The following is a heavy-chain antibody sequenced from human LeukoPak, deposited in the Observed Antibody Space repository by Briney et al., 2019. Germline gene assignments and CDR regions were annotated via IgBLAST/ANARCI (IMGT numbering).Heavy chain of an antibody. Sequence: ASVKVSCKASGYTFTSYGISWVRQAPGQGLEWMGWISAYNGNTNYAQKLQGRVTMTTDTSTSTAYMELRSLRSDDTAVYYCARVTMVRGVIIMKSFDYWGQGTLVTVSS. CDR2: ISAYNGNT. CDR3: ARVTMVRGVIIMKSFDY. CDR1: GYTFTSYG. J-gene: IGHJ4*02. D-gene: IGHD3-10*01. V-gene: IGHV1-18*01.